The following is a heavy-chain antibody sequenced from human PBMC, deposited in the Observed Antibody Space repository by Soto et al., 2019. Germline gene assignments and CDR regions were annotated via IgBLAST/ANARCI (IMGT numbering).Heavy chain of an antibody. CDR1: GFTVSSND. J-gene: IGHJ4*02. CDR3: ARRPLNSNGAY. V-gene: IGHV3-53*01. CDR2: IYSSGST. D-gene: IGHD3-22*01. Sequence: GGSLRLSCAASGFTVSSNDMSWVRQAPGKGLEWVSLIYSSGSTKYADSVKGRFTISRDNSKNTVHLQMNTLRTEDTAVYYCARRPLNSNGAYWGQGTLVTVSS.